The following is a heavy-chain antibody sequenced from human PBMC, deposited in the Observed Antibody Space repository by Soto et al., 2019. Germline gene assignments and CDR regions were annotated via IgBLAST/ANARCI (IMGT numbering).Heavy chain of an antibody. CDR3: ARAGGVGARLGAFEI. CDR1: GYTFTSYY. D-gene: IGHD1-26*01. Sequence: GASVKVSCKASGYTFTSYYMHWVRQAPGQGLEWMGIINPSGGSTSYAQKFQGRVTMTRDTSTSRVYMELSSLGSADTAEYYCARAGGVGARLGAFEIWGQGTMVTV. J-gene: IGHJ3*02. V-gene: IGHV1-46*01. CDR2: INPSGGST.